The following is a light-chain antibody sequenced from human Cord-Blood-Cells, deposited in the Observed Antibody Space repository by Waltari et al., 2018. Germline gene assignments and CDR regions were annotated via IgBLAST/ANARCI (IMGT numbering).Light chain of an antibody. J-gene: IGLJ3*02. CDR3: SSYAGSNNFV. CDR2: EVS. V-gene: IGLV2-8*01. CDR1: SSDVGGYNY. Sequence: QSALTQPPSASGSPGQSVTISCTGTSSDVGGYNYVSWYQQHPGKAPKLMIYEVSKRPSGVPVRFSGSKSGTTASLTVSGRQAEDEADYYSSSYAGSNNFVFGGGTKLTVL.